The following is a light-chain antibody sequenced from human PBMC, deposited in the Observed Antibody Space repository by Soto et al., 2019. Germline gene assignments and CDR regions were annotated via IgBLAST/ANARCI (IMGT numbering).Light chain of an antibody. CDR2: DAS. J-gene: IGKJ5*01. V-gene: IGKV3-11*01. CDR3: QQRSNWPPPIT. CDR1: QSVSSY. Sequence: EIVLTQSPATLSLSPGERATLSCRASQSVSSYLAWYQQKPGQAPRLLLYDASNRATGIPARFSGSGSGTDFNLTISSLEAEDFAVYYCQQRSNWPPPITFGQGTRLEIK.